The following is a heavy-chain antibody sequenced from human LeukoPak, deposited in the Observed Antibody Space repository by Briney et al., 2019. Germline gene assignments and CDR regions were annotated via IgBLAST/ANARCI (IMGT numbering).Heavy chain of an antibody. Sequence: SETLSLTCAVYGGSFSGYYWSWIRQPPGKGLEWIGEINHSGGTNYNPSLTSRVTISVDTSKYQFSLKLSSVTAADTAVYYCARGGVRSGRAIDYWGQGTLVTVSS. V-gene: IGHV4-34*01. CDR2: INHSGGT. J-gene: IGHJ4*02. CDR3: ARGGVRSGRAIDY. CDR1: GGSFSGYY. D-gene: IGHD3-16*01.